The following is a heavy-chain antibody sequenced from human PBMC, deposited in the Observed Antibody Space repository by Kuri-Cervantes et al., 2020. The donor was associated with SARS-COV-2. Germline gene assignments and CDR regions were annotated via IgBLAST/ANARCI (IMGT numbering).Heavy chain of an antibody. CDR3: ARGLVPGITDY. CDR1: GGSISSGSYY. J-gene: IGHJ4*02. Sequence: SETLSLTCTVSGGSISSGSYYWSWIRQPAGKGLEWIGYIYTSGSTNYNPSLKSRVTISVDTSKNQFSLKLSSVTAADTAVYYCARGLVPGITDYWGQGTLVTVSS. D-gene: IGHD6-13*01. CDR2: IYTSGST. V-gene: IGHV4-61*09.